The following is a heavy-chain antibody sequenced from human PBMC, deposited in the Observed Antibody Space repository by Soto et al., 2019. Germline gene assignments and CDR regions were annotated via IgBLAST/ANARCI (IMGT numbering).Heavy chain of an antibody. V-gene: IGHV1-46*01. CDR3: ARGPDIVVVVAATYFDY. Sequence: ASVKVSCKASGYTFTGYYMHWVRQAPGQGLEWMGIINPSGGSTSYAQKFQGRVTMTRDTSTSTVYMELSSLRSEDTAVYYCARGPDIVVVVAATYFDYWGQGTLVTVSS. D-gene: IGHD2-15*01. J-gene: IGHJ4*02. CDR2: INPSGGST. CDR1: GYTFTGYY.